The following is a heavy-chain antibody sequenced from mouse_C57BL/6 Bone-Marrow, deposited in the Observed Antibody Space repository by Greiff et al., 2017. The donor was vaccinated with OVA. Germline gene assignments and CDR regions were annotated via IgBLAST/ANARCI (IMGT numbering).Heavy chain of an antibody. V-gene: IGHV5-17*01. Sequence: EVQLVESGGGLVKPGGSLKLSCAASGFTFSDYGMHWVRQAPEKGLEWVAYISSGSSTIYYADTVKGRFTISRDNAKNTLFLQMSSLRSEDTAMYYCARDSYDWYFDDWGTGTTVTVSS. CDR1: GFTFSDYG. J-gene: IGHJ1*03. CDR2: ISSGSSTI. D-gene: IGHD2-12*01. CDR3: ARDSYDWYFDD.